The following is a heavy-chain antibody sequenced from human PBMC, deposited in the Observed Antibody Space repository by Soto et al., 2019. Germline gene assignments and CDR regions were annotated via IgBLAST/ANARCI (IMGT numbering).Heavy chain of an antibody. CDR3: ARDQGERYCSSTSCRYKYYYYYMDV. J-gene: IGHJ6*03. CDR2: IWYDGSNK. V-gene: IGHV3-33*01. Sequence: LRLSCAASGFTFSSYGMHWVRQAPGKGLEWVAVIWYDGSNKYYADSVKGRFTISRDNSKNTLYLQMNSLRAEDTAVYYCARDQGERYCSSTSCRYKYYYYYMDVWGKGTTVTVSS. D-gene: IGHD2-2*01. CDR1: GFTFSSYG.